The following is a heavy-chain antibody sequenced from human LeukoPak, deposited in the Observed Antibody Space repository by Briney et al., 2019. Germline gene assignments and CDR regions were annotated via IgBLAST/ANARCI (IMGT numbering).Heavy chain of an antibody. Sequence: ASVKVSCKASNYTFTSYGVSWVRQAPGQGLEWMAWINAYNGDTNYAQKLQGRVTMTTDTSTSTAYMELRSLRSDDTAVYYCARDADSSSSGWDYWGQGTLVTVSS. CDR3: ARDADSSSSGWDY. D-gene: IGHD6-6*01. V-gene: IGHV1-18*01. J-gene: IGHJ4*02. CDR2: INAYNGDT. CDR1: NYTFTSYG.